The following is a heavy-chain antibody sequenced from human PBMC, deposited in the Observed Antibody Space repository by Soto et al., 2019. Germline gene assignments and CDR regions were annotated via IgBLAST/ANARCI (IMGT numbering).Heavy chain of an antibody. CDR3: ARDGVGHTTFFGYFDY. Sequence: QVQLVESGGGVVQPGRSLRLSCAASGFTFSGLGMHWVRQAPDKGLEWVAVIRYDGSNIYYADAVKGRFTISRDNSKDTLYLQMNSLRADDTAVYYCARDGVGHTTFFGYFDYWCQGTLVTVSS. V-gene: IGHV3-33*01. CDR1: GFTFSGLG. CDR2: IRYDGSNI. D-gene: IGHD1-26*01. J-gene: IGHJ4*02.